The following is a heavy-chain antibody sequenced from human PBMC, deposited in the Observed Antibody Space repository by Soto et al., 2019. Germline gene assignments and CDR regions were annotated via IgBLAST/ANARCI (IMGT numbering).Heavy chain of an antibody. CDR1: CYSFTTYG. V-gene: IGHV1-18*01. Sequence: ASLKVSFKVACYSFTTYGSNGFLHYPGQGLEWVGWFNPDNQNTNYAKKFQDRVSLTTDSSKNTAYMELRDLRSDDTAVYYCARVRFGEQFDFWGQGSMVNVSS. CDR2: FNPDNQNT. D-gene: IGHD3-16*01. CDR3: ARVRFGEQFDF. J-gene: IGHJ4*02.